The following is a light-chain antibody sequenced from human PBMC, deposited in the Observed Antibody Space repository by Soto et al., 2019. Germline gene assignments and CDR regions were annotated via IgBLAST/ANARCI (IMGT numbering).Light chain of an antibody. CDR1: SSDVGSYNF. CDR3: CSYAGPSTI. V-gene: IGLV2-23*01. J-gene: IGLJ2*01. Sequence: QSALTQPASVSGSPGQSITISCTGTSSDVGSYNFVSWFQQHPGKVPKLIIYEGTERPSGVSNRFSASKSGNTASLTISGLQPEDEADYYGCSYAGPSTIFGGGTKLTVL. CDR2: EGT.